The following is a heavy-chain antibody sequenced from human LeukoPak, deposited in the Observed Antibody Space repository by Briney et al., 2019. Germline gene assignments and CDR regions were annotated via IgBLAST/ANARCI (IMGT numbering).Heavy chain of an antibody. Sequence: GGSLRLSCAASGFTSSDYYMSWIRQAPGKGLEWVSYISNSGSTIYYADSVKGRFTISRDNAKNSLYLQMNSLRAEDTAVYYCAKGLPATLLDYWGQGTLVTVSS. V-gene: IGHV3-11*01. J-gene: IGHJ4*02. CDR1: GFTSSDYY. D-gene: IGHD2-2*01. CDR2: ISNSGSTI. CDR3: AKGLPATLLDY.